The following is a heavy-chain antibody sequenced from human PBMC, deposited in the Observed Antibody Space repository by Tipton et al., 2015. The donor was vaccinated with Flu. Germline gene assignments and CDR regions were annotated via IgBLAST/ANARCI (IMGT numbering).Heavy chain of an antibody. J-gene: IGHJ4*02. CDR2: IYTSGST. CDR3: ARGSGSGTDVTFYF. Sequence: TLSLTCTVSGASVSSGNNYWGWIRQPAGKGLEWIGRIYTSGSTKYKPSLKSRVTMSVDTSKNQFSLRLTSVTSADTAVYYCARGSGSGTDVTFYFWGQGTLVTVSS. CDR1: GASVSSGNNY. V-gene: IGHV4-61*02. D-gene: IGHD3-10*01.